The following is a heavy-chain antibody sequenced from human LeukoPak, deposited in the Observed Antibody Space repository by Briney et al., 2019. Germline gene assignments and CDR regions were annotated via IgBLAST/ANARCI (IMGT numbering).Heavy chain of an antibody. J-gene: IGHJ4*02. Sequence: SETLSLTCAVSGGSISSGGYSWSWIRQPPGKGLEWIGYIYHSGSTYYNPSLKSRVTISVDRSKNQFSLKLSSVTAADTAVYYCARVGYYDSSGSGGFDYWGQGTLVTVSS. CDR2: IYHSGST. CDR1: GGSISSGGYS. CDR3: ARVGYYDSSGSGGFDY. V-gene: IGHV4-30-2*01. D-gene: IGHD3-22*01.